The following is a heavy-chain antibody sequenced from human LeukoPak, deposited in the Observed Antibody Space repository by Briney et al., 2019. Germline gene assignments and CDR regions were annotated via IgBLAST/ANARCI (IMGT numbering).Heavy chain of an antibody. D-gene: IGHD3-22*01. CDR1: GYTFTCYY. V-gene: IGHV1-2*02. Sequence: ASVKVSCKASGYTFTCYYMHWVRQAPGQGLEWMGWINPNSGGTNYAQKFQGRVTMTRDTSISTAYMELSRLRSDDTAVYYCARAGRNYYNSSGYYGGLWGQGTLVTVSS. CDR3: ARAGRNYYNSSGYYGGL. CDR2: INPNSGGT. J-gene: IGHJ4*02.